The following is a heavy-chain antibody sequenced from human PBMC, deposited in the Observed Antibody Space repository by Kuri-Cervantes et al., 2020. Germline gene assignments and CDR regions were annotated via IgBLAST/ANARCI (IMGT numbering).Heavy chain of an antibody. V-gene: IGHV3-21*01. J-gene: IGHJ6*03. CDR2: ISSSSSYI. Sequence: GESLKISCAASGFTFSSYSMNWVRQAPGKGLEWVSSISSSSSYIYYADSVKGRFTISRDNAQNSLYLEMHSLRVDDSAVYFCARSNYMDVWGKGATVTVSS. CDR1: GFTFSSYS. CDR3: ARSNYMDV.